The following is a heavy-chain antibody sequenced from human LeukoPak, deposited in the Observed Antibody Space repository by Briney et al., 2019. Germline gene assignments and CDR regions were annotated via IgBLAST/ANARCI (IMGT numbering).Heavy chain of an antibody. CDR1: GGSFSGYY. J-gene: IGHJ5*02. V-gene: IGHV4-34*01. CDR2: INHSGST. D-gene: IGHD2-2*01. Sequence: SETLSLTCAVYGGSFSGYYWSWIRQPPGKGLEWIGEINHSGSTNCNPSLKSRVTISVDTSKNQFSLKLSSVTAADTAVYYCASGRHCSSTSCPPVGWFDPWGQGTLVTVSS. CDR3: ASGRHCSSTSCPPVGWFDP.